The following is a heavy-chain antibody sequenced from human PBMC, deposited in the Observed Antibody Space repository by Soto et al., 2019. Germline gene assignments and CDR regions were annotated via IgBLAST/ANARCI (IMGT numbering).Heavy chain of an antibody. D-gene: IGHD3-22*01. CDR2: IYYSGST. CDR3: ARVGPDSSGYYYSAWYFDL. J-gene: IGHJ2*01. V-gene: IGHV4-30-4*01. Sequence: SETLSLTCTVSGGSISSGDYYWSWIRQPPGRGLEWIGYIYYSGSTYYNPSLKSRVTISVDTSKNQFSLKLSSVTAADTAVYYCARVGPDSSGYYYSAWYFDLWGRGTLVTVSS. CDR1: GGSISSGDYY.